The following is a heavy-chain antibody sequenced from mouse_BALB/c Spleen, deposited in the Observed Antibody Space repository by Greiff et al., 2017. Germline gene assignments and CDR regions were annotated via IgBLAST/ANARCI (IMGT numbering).Heavy chain of an antibody. J-gene: IGHJ4*01. Sequence: EVQLQQSGPGLVKPSQSLSPTCTVTGYSITSDYAWNWIRQFPGNKLEWMGYISYSGSTSYNPSLKSRISITRDTSKNQFFLQLNSVTTEDTATYYCARYDGYYVNYAMDYWGQGTSVTVSS. V-gene: IGHV3-2*02. CDR2: ISYSGST. CDR3: ARYDGYYVNYAMDY. D-gene: IGHD2-3*01. CDR1: GYSITSDYA.